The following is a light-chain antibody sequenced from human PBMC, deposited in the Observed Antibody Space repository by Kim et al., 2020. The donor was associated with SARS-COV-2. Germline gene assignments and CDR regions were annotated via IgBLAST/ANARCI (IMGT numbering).Light chain of an antibody. J-gene: IGKJ1*01. V-gene: IGKV3-20*01. CDR2: GAS. Sequence: LAPGEIATRSCRASPSVSSSYLAWYQQKPGQAPRLLIYGASSRATGIPDRFSGSGSGTDFTLTISRLEPEDFAVYYCQQYGSLTWTFGQGTKVEIK. CDR3: QQYGSLTWT. CDR1: PSVSSSY.